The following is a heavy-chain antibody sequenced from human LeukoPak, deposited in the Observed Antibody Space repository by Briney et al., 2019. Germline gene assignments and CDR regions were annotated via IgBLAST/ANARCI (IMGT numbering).Heavy chain of an antibody. D-gene: IGHD6-13*01. J-gene: IGHJ4*02. CDR1: GDSVSRSDSY. V-gene: IGHV4-39*01. CDR2: IYYSGRT. Sequence: SETLSLTCSVSGDSVSRSDSYWDWIRQPPGKGLEWIGTIYYSGRTYYSPSLKSRVTMSVDPSNNQFSLKLSSVTAADTAVYYCARGVRAAASDYWGQGTLVTVSS. CDR3: ARGVRAAASDY.